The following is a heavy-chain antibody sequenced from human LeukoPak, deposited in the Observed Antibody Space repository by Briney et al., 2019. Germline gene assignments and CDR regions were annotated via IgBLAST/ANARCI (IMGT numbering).Heavy chain of an antibody. Sequence: GGSLRLSCAASGFTFSSYEMNWVRQAPGKGLEWVSYISSSGSTIYYADSVKGRFTISRDNAKNSLYLQMNSLRAENTAVYYCARGTMFPYYFDYWGQGTLVTVSS. CDR1: GFTFSSYE. D-gene: IGHD3-10*02. CDR2: ISSSGSTI. CDR3: ARGTMFPYYFDY. J-gene: IGHJ4*02. V-gene: IGHV3-48*03.